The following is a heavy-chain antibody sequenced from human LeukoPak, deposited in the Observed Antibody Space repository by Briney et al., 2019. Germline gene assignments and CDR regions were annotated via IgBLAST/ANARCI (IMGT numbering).Heavy chain of an antibody. J-gene: IGHJ5*02. CDR1: GGTFSSYA. CDR3: ARDGAPITIFGVAYNWFDP. D-gene: IGHD3-3*01. CDR2: IIPIFGTA. Sequence: SVKVSCKASGGTFSSYAISWVRQAPGQGLEWMGGIIPIFGTANYAQKFQGRVTITTDESTSTAYMELSSLRSEDTAVYYCARDGAPITIFGVAYNWFDPWGQGTLVTVS. V-gene: IGHV1-69*05.